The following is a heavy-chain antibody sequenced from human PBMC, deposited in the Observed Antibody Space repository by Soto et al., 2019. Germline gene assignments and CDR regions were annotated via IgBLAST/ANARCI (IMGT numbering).Heavy chain of an antibody. Sequence: QVQLVQSGAEVKKPGASVKVSCKASGYTFTSYGISWVRQAPGQGREWMGWISAYNGNTNYAQKLQGRVTMTTDTSTSTAYMELRSLRSDDTAVYYCARSSRTYYDYIWGSDRLDYWGQGTLVTVSS. D-gene: IGHD3-16*02. CDR3: ARSSRTYYDYIWGSDRLDY. V-gene: IGHV1-18*01. J-gene: IGHJ4*02. CDR2: ISAYNGNT. CDR1: GYTFTSYG.